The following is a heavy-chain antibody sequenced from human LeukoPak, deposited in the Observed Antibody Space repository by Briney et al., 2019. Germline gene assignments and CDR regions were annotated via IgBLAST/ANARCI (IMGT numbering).Heavy chain of an antibody. CDR3: ATRRVGATFGY. D-gene: IGHD1-26*01. CDR1: GGSVNSGSSY. J-gene: IGHJ4*02. CDR2: ISYSGST. Sequence: SETLSLTCTVSGGSVNSGSSYWSWIRQPPGKGLEWIGCISYSGSTNYNPSLRSRVAMSLDTSKNQFSLTLSSVTAADTAVYFCATRRVGATFGYWGQGTLVTVSS. V-gene: IGHV4-61*01.